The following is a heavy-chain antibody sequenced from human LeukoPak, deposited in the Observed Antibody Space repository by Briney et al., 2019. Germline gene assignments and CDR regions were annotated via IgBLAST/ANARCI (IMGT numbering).Heavy chain of an antibody. D-gene: IGHD3-22*01. Sequence: SETLSLTCTVSGGSISSYYWSWIRQPPGKGLEWIGYIYYSGSTNYNPSLKSRVTISVDTSKSQFSLKLSSVTAADTAVYYCARGGYYYDSSGYLDWGQGTLVTVSS. CDR3: ARGGYYYDSSGYLD. CDR1: GGSISSYY. J-gene: IGHJ4*02. V-gene: IGHV4-59*01. CDR2: IYYSGST.